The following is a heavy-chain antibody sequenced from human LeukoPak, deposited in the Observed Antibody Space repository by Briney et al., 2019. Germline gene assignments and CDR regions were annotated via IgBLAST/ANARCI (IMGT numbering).Heavy chain of an antibody. D-gene: IGHD5-12*01. CDR1: GGSISSNNHY. CDR2: INYSGTI. Sequence: SETLSLTCTVSGGSISSNNHYWGWIRQPPGKGLEWRGSINYSGTIFYSPSLNSRVTISVDTSENQFSLKLTSATAADTAVYYCARHPGYNPGWWYFDFWGQGTLVTVSS. J-gene: IGHJ4*02. V-gene: IGHV4-39*01. CDR3: ARHPGYNPGWWYFDF.